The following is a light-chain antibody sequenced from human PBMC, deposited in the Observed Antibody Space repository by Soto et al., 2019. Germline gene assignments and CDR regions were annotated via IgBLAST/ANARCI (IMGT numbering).Light chain of an antibody. CDR2: AAS. CDR3: QQYGNSPPT. V-gene: IGKV3-20*01. Sequence: ESVLTQSPGTLSLSPGERATLSCRASQTLSSSYLAWYQHKPGRAPRLLIYAASTRATGIPDRFSGSGSGTDFTLTISRLEPEDFAVYYCQQYGNSPPTFGQGTRLE. J-gene: IGKJ5*01. CDR1: QTLSSSY.